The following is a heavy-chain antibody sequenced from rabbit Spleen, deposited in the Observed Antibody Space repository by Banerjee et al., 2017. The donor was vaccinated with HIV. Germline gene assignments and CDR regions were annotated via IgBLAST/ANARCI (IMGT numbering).Heavy chain of an antibody. CDR3: ARDSGSGHYIDVLFNL. D-gene: IGHD1-1*01. Sequence: QSLEESGGDLVKPGASLTLTCTASGFSFIAGYYMCWVRQAPGKGLEWIACITTGSSGFTYYANWAKGRFTCSKASSTTVTLQMTSLTAADTATYFCARDSGSGHYIDVLFNLWGPGTLVTVS. CDR2: ITTGSSGFT. V-gene: IGHV1S40*01. J-gene: IGHJ4*01. CDR1: GFSFIAGYY.